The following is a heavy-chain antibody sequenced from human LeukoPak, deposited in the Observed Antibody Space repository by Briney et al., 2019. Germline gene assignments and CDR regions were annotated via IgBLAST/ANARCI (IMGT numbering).Heavy chain of an antibody. V-gene: IGHV4-61*02. Sequence: SETLSLTCTVSGGSISSGSYYWSWIRQPAGKGLEWIGRIYTSGSTNYNPSLKSRVTISVDTSKNQFSLRLSSVTAADTAVYYCARAYYDFWSGYYYYFDYWGQGTLVTVSS. CDR2: IYTSGST. CDR3: ARAYYDFWSGYYYYFDY. J-gene: IGHJ4*02. D-gene: IGHD3-3*01. CDR1: GGSISSGSYY.